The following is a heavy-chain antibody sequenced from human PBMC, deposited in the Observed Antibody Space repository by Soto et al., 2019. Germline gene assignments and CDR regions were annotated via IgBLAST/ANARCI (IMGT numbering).Heavy chain of an antibody. CDR1: GGSISSGGYY. CDR3: ARAQNRIIRFLDWEWFDP. CDR2: IYYSGST. D-gene: IGHD3-3*01. V-gene: IGHV4-31*03. Sequence: QVQLQESGPGLVKPSQTLSLTCTVSGGSISSGGYYWSWIRQHPGKGLEWIGYIYYSGSTYYNPSLKSRVTISVDTSKNQFSLKLSSVTAADTAVYYCARAQNRIIRFLDWEWFDPWGQGTLVTVSS. J-gene: IGHJ5*02.